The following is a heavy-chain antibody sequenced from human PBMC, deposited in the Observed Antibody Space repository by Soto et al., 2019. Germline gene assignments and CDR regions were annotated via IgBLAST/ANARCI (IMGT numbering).Heavy chain of an antibody. Sequence: EVQLLESGGGLVQPGGSLRLSCAASGFTFNKHAINWVRQAPGKGLEWVSTISGSGGNTYYADSVKGRFTISRDNSQNTLYLQMNSLRAEDTAVYYCAKDESAYYPNWFDPWGQGTLVTVSS. CDR2: ISGSGGNT. D-gene: IGHD3-3*01. CDR1: GFTFNKHA. CDR3: AKDESAYYPNWFDP. J-gene: IGHJ5*02. V-gene: IGHV3-23*01.